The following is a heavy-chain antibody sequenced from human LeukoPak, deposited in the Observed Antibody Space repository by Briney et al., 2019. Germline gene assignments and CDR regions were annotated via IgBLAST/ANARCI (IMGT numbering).Heavy chain of an antibody. CDR2: ISGSGGST. V-gene: IGHV3-23*01. CDR1: GFTFSSYA. J-gene: IGHJ6*03. CDR3: AKGLSGSYHTYYYYMDV. D-gene: IGHD1-26*01. Sequence: GGSLRLSCAASGFTFSSYAMSWVRQAPGKGLEWVSAISGSGGSTYYADSVKGRLTISRDNSKNTLYLQMNSLRAEDTAVYYCAKGLSGSYHTYYYYMDVWGKGTTVTVSS.